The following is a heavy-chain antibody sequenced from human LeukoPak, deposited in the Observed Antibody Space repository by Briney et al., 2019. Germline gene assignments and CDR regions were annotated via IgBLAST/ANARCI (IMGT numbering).Heavy chain of an antibody. Sequence: GASVKVSCKASGYTFTSYGISWVRQAPGQGLEWMGWISAYNGNTNYAQKLQGRVTMTTDTSTSTAYMELRSLRSDDTAVYYCARDVDTAMVTCPDYWGQGTLVTVSS. CDR1: GYTFTSYG. J-gene: IGHJ4*02. CDR3: ARDVDTAMVTCPDY. V-gene: IGHV1-18*01. CDR2: ISAYNGNT. D-gene: IGHD5-18*01.